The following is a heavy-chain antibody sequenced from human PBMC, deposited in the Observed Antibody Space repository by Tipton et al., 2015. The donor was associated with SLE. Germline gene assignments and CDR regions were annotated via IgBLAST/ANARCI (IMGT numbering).Heavy chain of an antibody. CDR1: GFTFSSYS. D-gene: IGHD3-22*01. CDR3: ASSYYYDSSGY. J-gene: IGHJ4*02. V-gene: IGHV3-48*01. CDR2: ISSSSSTI. Sequence: SLRLSCAASGFTFSSYSMNWVRQAPGKGLEWVSYISSSSSTIYYADSVKGRFTISRDNAKNSLYLQMNSLRAEDTAVYYCASSYYYDSSGYWGQGTLVTVSS.